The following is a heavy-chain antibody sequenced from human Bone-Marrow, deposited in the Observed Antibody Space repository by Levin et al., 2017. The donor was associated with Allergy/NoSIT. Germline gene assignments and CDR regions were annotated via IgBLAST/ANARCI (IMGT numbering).Heavy chain of an antibody. Sequence: GESLKISCAASGFTMTTYAMNWVRQAPGEGLEWVSTISSSGDNTYYAASVKGRFTISRDIFRSTLYLQMNSLRADDTAVYYCAKDRWCDSARGPTDYWGQGTLVTVSS. CDR1: GFTMTTYA. CDR2: ISSSGDNT. D-gene: IGHD2-8*02. V-gene: IGHV3-23*01. CDR3: AKDRWCDSARGPTDY. J-gene: IGHJ4*02.